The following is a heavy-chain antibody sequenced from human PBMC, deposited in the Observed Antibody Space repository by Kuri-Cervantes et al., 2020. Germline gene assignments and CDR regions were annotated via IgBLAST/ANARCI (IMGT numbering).Heavy chain of an antibody. V-gene: IGHV3-9*01. CDR2: ISWNSGSI. CDR3: ARNAYDSSGYSFDY. CDR1: GFTFSSYW. D-gene: IGHD3-22*01. Sequence: LSLTCAASGFTFSSYWMRWVRQAPGKGLEWVSGISWNSGSIGYADSVKGRFTISRDNAKNSLYLQMNSLRAEDTAVYYCARNAYDSSGYSFDYWGQGTLVTVSS. J-gene: IGHJ4*02.